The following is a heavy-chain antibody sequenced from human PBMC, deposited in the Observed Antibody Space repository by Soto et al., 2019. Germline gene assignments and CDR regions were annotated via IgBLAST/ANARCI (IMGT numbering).Heavy chain of an antibody. CDR3: ARDGVLARFIGMDV. V-gene: IGHV3-48*02. CDR2: IGKGGSPI. D-gene: IGHD3-16*01. J-gene: IGHJ6*02. CDR1: GFTLSSYS. Sequence: EVQLVESGGGLVEPGGSLRLSCAGSGFTLSSYSMNWVRQAPGKGLEWVSYIGKGGSPIYYADSVKGRFTFSRDNAKNSLYLKMNSLRDEASAVYYCARDGVLARFIGMDVWGQGTTVTVSS.